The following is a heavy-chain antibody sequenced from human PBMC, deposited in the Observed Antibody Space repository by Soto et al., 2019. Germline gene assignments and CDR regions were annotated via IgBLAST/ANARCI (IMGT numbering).Heavy chain of an antibody. CDR2: INPSGGST. J-gene: IGHJ6*02. V-gene: IGHV1-46*01. D-gene: IGHD3-22*01. CDR1: GYTFTSYY. CDR3: ARKYYYFISGYYWTEGMDV. Sequence: ASVKVSCKASGYTFTSYYMHWVRQAPGQGLEWMGIINPSGGSTSYAQKFQGRVTMTRDTSTSTVYMELSSLRSEDTAVYYCARKYYYFISGYYWTEGMDVWCQGITVSVS.